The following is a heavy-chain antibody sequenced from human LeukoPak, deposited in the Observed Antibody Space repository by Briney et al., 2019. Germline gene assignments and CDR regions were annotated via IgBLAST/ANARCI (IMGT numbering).Heavy chain of an antibody. D-gene: IGHD2-2*01. CDR3: AKEVPGVNQFDY. V-gene: IGHV3-23*01. CDR1: GFTFSSFA. CDR2: ISETGGRT. Sequence: GGSLRLSCAASGFTFSSFAMSWVRLPPGKGLEWVSAISETGGRTYYADSVKGRFTISRDNSKNTMYLQMDRLRIEDTAVYYCAKEVPGVNQFDYWGQGTLVTVSA. J-gene: IGHJ4*02.